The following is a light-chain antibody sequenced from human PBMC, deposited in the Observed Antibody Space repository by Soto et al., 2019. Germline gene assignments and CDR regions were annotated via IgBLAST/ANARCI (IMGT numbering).Light chain of an antibody. V-gene: IGKV1-17*01. CDR3: QQRNSYTIT. CDR2: AAS. Sequence: DIQMTQSPSSLSASVGDRVTITRRASQGIRNDLAWYQQKPGKAPKLMIYAASTLQSGVPSRFSGSGSGTEFTLTISRLQTEDFATYYCQQRNSYTITFGQGTKLDIK. J-gene: IGKJ5*01. CDR1: QGIRND.